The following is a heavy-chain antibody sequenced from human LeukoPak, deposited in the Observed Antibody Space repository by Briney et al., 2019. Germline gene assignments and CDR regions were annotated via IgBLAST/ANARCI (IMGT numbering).Heavy chain of an antibody. J-gene: IGHJ4*02. CDR2: IYYTGSS. CDR3: ARLSKGRYFDYIFDF. Sequence: SETLSLTCAVSGGSVSSSTYYWGWIRQPPGKGLEWIGNIYYTGSSYYNPSLKGRVTMSVDTSKNQFSLKMNSVTAADTAVYYCARLSKGRYFDYIFDFWGQGTLLTLSS. V-gene: IGHV4-39*01. D-gene: IGHD3-9*01. CDR1: GGSVSSSTYY.